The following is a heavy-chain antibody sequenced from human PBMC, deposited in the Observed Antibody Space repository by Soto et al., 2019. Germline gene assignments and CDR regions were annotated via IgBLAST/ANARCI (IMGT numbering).Heavy chain of an antibody. V-gene: IGHV1-18*04. D-gene: IGHD3-3*01. J-gene: IGHJ3*01. CDR2: ISTHNGNT. Sequence: ASVTVSWKAAVLARSGISWVRQAPGQRLEWMGWISTHNGNTIYAQKFQGRVIMTMDTSTTTVYMELRSLRPDDTAVYLCAREGILGLFDAYDLWGQGTMVTVSS. CDR1: VLARSG. CDR3: AREGILGLFDAYDL.